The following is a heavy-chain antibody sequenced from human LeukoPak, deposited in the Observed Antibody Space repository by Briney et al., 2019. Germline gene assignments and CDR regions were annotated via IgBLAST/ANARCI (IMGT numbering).Heavy chain of an antibody. Sequence: GGSLRLSCAASGFTFSSYGMHWVRQAPGKGLEWVAVIWYDGSNKYYADSVKGRFTISRDNSKNTLYLQMNSLRAEDTAVYYCAGAGTYYYDSSGYQGYYYYGMDVWGQGTMVTVSS. V-gene: IGHV3-33*01. D-gene: IGHD3-22*01. J-gene: IGHJ6*02. CDR3: AGAGTYYYDSSGYQGYYYYGMDV. CDR1: GFTFSSYG. CDR2: IWYDGSNK.